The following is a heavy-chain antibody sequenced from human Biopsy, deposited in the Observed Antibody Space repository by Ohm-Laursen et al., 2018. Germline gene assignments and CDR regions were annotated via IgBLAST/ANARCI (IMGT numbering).Heavy chain of an antibody. D-gene: IGHD3-22*01. CDR1: GDSINNYY. J-gene: IGHJ2*01. Sequence: SETLSLTCTVSGDSINNYYWSWIRQPAGKGLEWIGRIYTSGSPNYNLSLESRVTMSVDMPKNQFSLKLSSVTAADTAIYYCARGRGYYSDRTVPGYFDLWGRGTLVTVSS. V-gene: IGHV4-4*07. CDR2: IYTSGSP. CDR3: ARGRGYYSDRTVPGYFDL.